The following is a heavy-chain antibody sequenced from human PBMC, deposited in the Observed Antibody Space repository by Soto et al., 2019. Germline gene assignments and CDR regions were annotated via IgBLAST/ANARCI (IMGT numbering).Heavy chain of an antibody. Sequence: QVQLVESGGGVVQPGRSLRLSCAASGFTFSSYGMHWVRQAPGKGLEWVAVIWYDGSNKYYADSVKGRFTISRDNSKNSLYLQMNSLRAEETAVYNCARGRNNCELYYYVIDVWGQGTTATVSS. D-gene: IGHD2-21*01. CDR2: IWYDGSNK. CDR3: ARGRNNCELYYYVIDV. CDR1: GFTFSSYG. J-gene: IGHJ6*02. V-gene: IGHV3-33*01.